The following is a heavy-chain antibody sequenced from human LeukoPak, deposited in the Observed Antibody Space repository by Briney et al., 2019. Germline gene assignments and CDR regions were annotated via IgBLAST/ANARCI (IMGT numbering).Heavy chain of an antibody. J-gene: IGHJ4*02. CDR3: ARMVAAKLGY. V-gene: IGHV4-34*01. Sequence: SETLPLTCAVYGGSPSGYYWSWIRQPPGKGLEWIGEINHSGGTNYNPSLKSRVTISVDTSKNQFSLKLSSGTAADTAVYYCARMVAAKLGYWGQGTLVTVSS. D-gene: IGHD6-25*01. CDR1: GGSPSGYY. CDR2: INHSGGT.